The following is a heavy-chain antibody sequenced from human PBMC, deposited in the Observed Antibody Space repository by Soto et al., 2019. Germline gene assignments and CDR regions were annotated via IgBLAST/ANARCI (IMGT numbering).Heavy chain of an antibody. V-gene: IGHV4-39*01. Sequence: QLQLQESGPGLVKPSETLSLTCTVSGGSISSSSYYWGWIRQPPGKGLEWIGSIYYSVSTYYNPSLHSRATISADTPQNPFSLKLSSLTAAATAVSYCARRDTSPPSRYWGQGTLVTASS. CDR1: GGSISSSSYY. CDR3: ARRDTSPPSRY. J-gene: IGHJ4*02. CDR2: IYYSVST. D-gene: IGHD2-21*02.